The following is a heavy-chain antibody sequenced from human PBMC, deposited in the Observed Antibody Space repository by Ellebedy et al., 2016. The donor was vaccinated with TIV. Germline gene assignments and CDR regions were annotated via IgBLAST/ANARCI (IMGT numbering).Heavy chain of an antibody. V-gene: IGHV3-7*04. D-gene: IGHD6-19*01. J-gene: IGHJ3*02. Sequence: GESLKISCAASGFTFHNYWMNWVRQAPGKGLEWVANIKRDGSEKYYVDSVKGRFTISRDNTNNSLYLQMNSLRAEDTAVYYCERDRAVGTMDAFDIWGQGTMVTVSS. CDR2: IKRDGSEK. CDR1: GFTFHNYW. CDR3: ERDRAVGTMDAFDI.